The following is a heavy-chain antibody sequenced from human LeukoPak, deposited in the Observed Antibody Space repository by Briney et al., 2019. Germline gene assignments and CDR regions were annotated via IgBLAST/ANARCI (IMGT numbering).Heavy chain of an antibody. D-gene: IGHD5-24*01. Sequence: SETLSLTCTVSGGSISSYYWSWIRQPPGKGLEWIGYIYSSGSTNYNPSLKSRVTMSVDTSKNQFSLKLSSVTAADTAVYYCARAEVRDGYNRYYFDYWGQGTLVTVSS. CDR1: GGSISSYY. J-gene: IGHJ4*02. V-gene: IGHV4-59*12. CDR2: IYSSGST. CDR3: ARAEVRDGYNRYYFDY.